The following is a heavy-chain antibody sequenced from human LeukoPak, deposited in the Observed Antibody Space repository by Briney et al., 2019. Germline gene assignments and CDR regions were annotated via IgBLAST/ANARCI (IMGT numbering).Heavy chain of an antibody. CDR2: ISGSGGST. D-gene: IGHD6-6*01. V-gene: IGHV3-23*01. J-gene: IGHJ4*02. CDR1: GFTFSSYA. CDR3: AKTPEYSSSSPFDY. Sequence: TGGSLRLSCAASGFTFSSYAMSWVRQAPGKGLEWVSAISGSGGSTYYADSVKGRFTISRDNSKNTLYLQMNSLRAEDTAVYYCAKTPEYSSSSPFDYWGQGTLVTVSS.